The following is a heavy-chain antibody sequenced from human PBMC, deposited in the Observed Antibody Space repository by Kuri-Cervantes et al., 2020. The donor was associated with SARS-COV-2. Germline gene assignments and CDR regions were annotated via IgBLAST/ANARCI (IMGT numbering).Heavy chain of an antibody. Sequence: GESLKISCAASGFTFSDYYMSWIRQAPGKGLEWVSYISSSGSTIYYADSVKGRFTISRDNAKNSLYLQMNSLRGEDTAVYYCARDLRMGKSLDYWGQGTLVTVSS. CDR1: GFTFSDYY. CDR3: ARDLRMGKSLDY. J-gene: IGHJ4*02. V-gene: IGHV3-11*04. CDR2: ISSSGSTI. D-gene: IGHD3-16*01.